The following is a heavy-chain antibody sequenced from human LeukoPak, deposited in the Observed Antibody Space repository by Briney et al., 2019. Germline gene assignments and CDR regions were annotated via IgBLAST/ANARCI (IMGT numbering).Heavy chain of an antibody. CDR2: IGGSGDSR. CDR3: AKTRYNWKSPDAFDV. D-gene: IGHD1-1*01. CDR1: GYSFASFA. V-gene: IGHV3-23*01. J-gene: IGHJ3*01. Sequence: GGSLRLSCAASGYSFASFAMSWVRQAPGKGLEWVSGIGGSGDSRFYADSVAGRFALSSDISKNTVYLQMMNLTAEDTAIYYCAKTRYNWKSPDAFDVWGQGTMVTVSS.